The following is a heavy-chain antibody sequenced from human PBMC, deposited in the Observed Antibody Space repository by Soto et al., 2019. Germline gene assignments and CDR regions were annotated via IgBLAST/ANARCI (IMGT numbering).Heavy chain of an antibody. CDR3: AREVDTAMAYYYYGMDV. Sequence: GGSLRLSCAASGFTFSSYAMSWVRQAPGKGLEWVSAISSSYIYYADSVKGRFTISRDNAKNSLYLQMNSLRAEDTAVYYCAREVDTAMAYYYYGMDVWGQGTTVTVSS. V-gene: IGHV3-21*01. D-gene: IGHD5-18*01. CDR2: ISSSYI. CDR1: GFTFSSYA. J-gene: IGHJ6*02.